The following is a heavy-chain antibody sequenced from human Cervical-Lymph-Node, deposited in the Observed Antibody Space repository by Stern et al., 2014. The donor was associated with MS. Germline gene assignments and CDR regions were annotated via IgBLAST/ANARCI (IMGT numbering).Heavy chain of an antibody. J-gene: IGHJ5*02. Sequence: QVQLQESGPGLVKPSGTLSLMCAVSGGSFTSSDWWSWVRQSPGKGLEWIGDIYYSGPTKSTPSLRSRVTMSVDKSTNQFSLNLSSVTAADTAVYYCARLLTSTGNHNWFDPWGQGTLVTVSS. V-gene: IGHV4-4*02. CDR1: GGSFTSSDW. D-gene: IGHD1-1*01. CDR3: ARLLTSTGNHNWFDP. CDR2: IYYSGPT.